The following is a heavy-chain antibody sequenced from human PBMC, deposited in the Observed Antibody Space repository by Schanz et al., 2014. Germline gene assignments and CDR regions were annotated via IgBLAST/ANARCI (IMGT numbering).Heavy chain of an antibody. CDR2: IKADGSEK. J-gene: IGHJ4*02. CDR3: ARDGDFDY. CDR1: GFTFSIHY. V-gene: IGHV3-7*01. Sequence: EVQLVESGGGLVQPGGSLRLSCAASGFTFSIHYMSWVRQAPGKGLEWVAKIKADGSEKLYVDSVRGRFTVSRDNANNSLFLRMNSLRAEDTAVYYCARDGDFDYWGQGTLVTVSS.